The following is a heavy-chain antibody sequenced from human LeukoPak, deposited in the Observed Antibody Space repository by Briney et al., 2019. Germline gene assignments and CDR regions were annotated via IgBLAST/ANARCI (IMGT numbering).Heavy chain of an antibody. CDR1: GFTFSSYG. CDR3: ARDSSSGWSNGDY. CDR2: IWYDGSNK. J-gene: IGHJ4*02. Sequence: PGGSPRLSCAASGFTFSSYGMHWVRQAPGKGLEWVAVIWYDGSNKYYADSVKGRFTISRDNSKNTLYLQMNSLRAEDTAVYYCARDSSSGWSNGDYWGQGTLVTVSS. V-gene: IGHV3-33*01. D-gene: IGHD6-19*01.